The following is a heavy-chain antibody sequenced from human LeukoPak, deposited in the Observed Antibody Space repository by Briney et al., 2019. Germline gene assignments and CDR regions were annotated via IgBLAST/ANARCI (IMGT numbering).Heavy chain of an antibody. CDR2: IIPIFGTA. V-gene: IGHV1-69*13. Sequence: GASVKVSCKASGGTFSNYAISWVRQAPGQGLEWMGGIIPIFGTANYAQKFQGRVAITADESTSTAYMELSSLRSEDTAMYYCASFEGSSPSELSWGQGTLVTVSS. CDR3: ASFEGSSPSELS. D-gene: IGHD6-19*01. J-gene: IGHJ5*02. CDR1: GGTFSNYA.